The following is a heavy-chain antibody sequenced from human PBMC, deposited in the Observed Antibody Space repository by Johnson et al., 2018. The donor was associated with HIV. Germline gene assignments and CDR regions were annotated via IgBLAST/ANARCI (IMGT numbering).Heavy chain of an antibody. J-gene: IGHJ3*02. V-gene: IGHV3-13*01. CDR1: GFTFSSND. CDR3: AIGGAHDAFDI. D-gene: IGHD3-16*01. CDR2: IGPGGDT. Sequence: VQLVESGGGLVQPGGSLRLSCAASGFTFSSNDMHWVRQATGNGLEWVSTIGPGGDTYYPGSVKGRFTISREHAKNSLYLQMNSLIVGDPAVYDCAIGGAHDAFDIWGQGTMVTVSS.